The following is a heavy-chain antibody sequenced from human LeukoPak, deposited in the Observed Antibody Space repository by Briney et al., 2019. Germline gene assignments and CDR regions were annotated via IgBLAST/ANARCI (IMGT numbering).Heavy chain of an antibody. J-gene: IGHJ4*02. CDR3: ATGPQGPEDY. D-gene: IGHD1-14*01. V-gene: IGHV1-24*01. Sequence: ASVKVSCKVSGYTLTESSMHWVRQAPGEGLEWMGGFDPEDGETIYAQKFQGRVTMTEDTSTDTAYMELSSRRSEDTAVYYCATGPQGPEDYWGQGTLVTVSS. CDR2: FDPEDGET. CDR1: GYTLTESS.